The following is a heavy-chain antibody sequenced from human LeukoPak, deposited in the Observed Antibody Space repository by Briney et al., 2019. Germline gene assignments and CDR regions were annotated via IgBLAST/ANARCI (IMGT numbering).Heavy chain of an antibody. V-gene: IGHV3-7*01. D-gene: IGHD6-19*01. Sequence: PGGSLTLSCAASGFTFSNYWMNWVRHAPGRGMEWVAIIEKDGSEILYVDSVKGRFTIYRDNAKNSLYLQMNSLRAEDTAVYYCAAGAGWLIDWWGQGTLVTVSS. J-gene: IGHJ4*02. CDR1: GFTFSNYW. CDR2: IEKDGSEI. CDR3: AAGAGWLIDW.